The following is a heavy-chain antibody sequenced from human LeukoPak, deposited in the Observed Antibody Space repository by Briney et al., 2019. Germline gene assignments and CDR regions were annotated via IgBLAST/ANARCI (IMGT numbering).Heavy chain of an antibody. V-gene: IGHV3-48*03. CDR3: AREVSTQAIHGFDP. CDR1: GFTFSSYE. J-gene: IGHJ5*02. CDR2: ISSSGSTI. D-gene: IGHD2-21*01. Sequence: PGGSLRLSCAASGFTFSSYEMNWVRQAPGKGLEWVSYISSSGSTIYYADSVKGRFTISRDNAKNSLYLQMNILRLEDTAVYYCAREVSTQAIHGFDPWGQGTLVTVSS.